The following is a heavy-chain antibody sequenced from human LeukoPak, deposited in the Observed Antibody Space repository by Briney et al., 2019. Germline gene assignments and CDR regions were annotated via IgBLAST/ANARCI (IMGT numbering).Heavy chain of an antibody. CDR3: AKDAQRGFDYSNSLDN. V-gene: IGHV3-33*06. J-gene: IGHJ4*02. Sequence: TGGPLRLSCATSGFTFSHYGMHWVRQAPGKGLEWVAVIWSDGSNRYYGDPVKGRFTISRDNFQSTVYLQMNSLRAEDTAVYYCAKDAQRGFDYSNSLDNWGQGTLVTVSS. CDR2: IWSDGSNR. D-gene: IGHD4-11*01. CDR1: GFTFSHYG.